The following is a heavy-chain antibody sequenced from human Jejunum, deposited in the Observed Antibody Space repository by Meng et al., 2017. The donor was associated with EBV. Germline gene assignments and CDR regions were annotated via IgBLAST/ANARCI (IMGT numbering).Heavy chain of an antibody. D-gene: IGHD3-22*01. Sequence: VQLQGSGPRLENPLGTLSLTCVVSGGSISDNDWWSWVRQPPGKGLEWLGEIYHGGGTNYNPSLESRVTISVDKSKNQFSLKLNSVTVADTAVYYCAGNGYYALEYWGPGILVTVSS. CDR3: AGNGYYALEY. J-gene: IGHJ4*02. CDR2: IYHGGGT. CDR1: GGSISDNDW. V-gene: IGHV4-4*02.